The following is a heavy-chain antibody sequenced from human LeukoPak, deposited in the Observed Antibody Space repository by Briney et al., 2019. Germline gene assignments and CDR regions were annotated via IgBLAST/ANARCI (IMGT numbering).Heavy chain of an antibody. CDR2: ISGSGGTT. CDR1: RFTFSSYA. D-gene: IGHD3-9*01. CDR3: AKGAGNFDWSYHDY. Sequence: GGSRRLSCAASRFTFSSYAMSWVRQAPGKGLEWVSAISGSGGTTYNADSVKGRFTISRDNSKNTLYLQLNSLRAEDTAVYYCAKGAGNFDWSYHDYWGQGTLVTVSS. V-gene: IGHV3-23*01. J-gene: IGHJ4*02.